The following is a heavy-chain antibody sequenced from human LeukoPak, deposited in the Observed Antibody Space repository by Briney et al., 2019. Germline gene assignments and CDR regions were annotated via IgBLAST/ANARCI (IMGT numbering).Heavy chain of an antibody. CDR1: GGSITYTNY. CDR2: VNLQGST. Sequence: KPSETLSLTCGVSGGSITYTNYWTWVRQPPGKGLEWIGEVNLQGSTNYNPSLMGRVAISVDTSENHISLQLTSVTAADTAVYYCAREGGPYRPLDYSGQGTLVTVSS. CDR3: AREGGPYRPLDY. J-gene: IGHJ4*02. V-gene: IGHV4-4*02.